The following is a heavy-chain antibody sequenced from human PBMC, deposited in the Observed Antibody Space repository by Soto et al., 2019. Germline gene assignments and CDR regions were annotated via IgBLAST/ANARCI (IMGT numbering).Heavy chain of an antibody. Sequence: SVKVSCKASGGTFSSYAISWVRQAPGQGLEWMGGIIPIFGTANYAQKFQGRVTITADESTSTAYMELSSLRSEDTAVYYCARDTKPVASAYNAFDIWGQGTMVTVSS. V-gene: IGHV1-69*13. D-gene: IGHD6-19*01. CDR2: IIPIFGTA. CDR1: GGTFSSYA. CDR3: ARDTKPVASAYNAFDI. J-gene: IGHJ3*02.